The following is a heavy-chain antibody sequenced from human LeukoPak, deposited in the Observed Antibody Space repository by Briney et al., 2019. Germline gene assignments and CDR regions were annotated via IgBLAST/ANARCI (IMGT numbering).Heavy chain of an antibody. J-gene: IGHJ4*02. Sequence: PGGSLRLSCAASGFTFSDYYMSWIRQAPGKGLEWVSYISSSGSTIYYADSVKGRFTISRDNAKNSLYLQMNSLRAEDTAVYCCARPYDSSGYYEGASVDYWGQGTLVTVSS. V-gene: IGHV3-11*01. CDR2: ISSSGSTI. CDR3: ARPYDSSGYYEGASVDY. D-gene: IGHD3-22*01. CDR1: GFTFSDYY.